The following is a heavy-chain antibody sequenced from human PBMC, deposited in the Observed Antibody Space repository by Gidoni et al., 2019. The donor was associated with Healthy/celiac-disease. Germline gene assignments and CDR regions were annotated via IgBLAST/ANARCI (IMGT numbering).Heavy chain of an antibody. V-gene: IGHV3-21*01. Sequence: EVQLVESGGGLVKPGGSLRLSCAASGFTFSSYSMNWVRQAPGKGLEWVSSISSSSSYIYYADSVKGRFTISRDNAKNSLYLQMNSLRAEDTAVYYCASIWSGPSLPDAFDIWGQGTMVTASS. J-gene: IGHJ3*02. CDR3: ASIWSGPSLPDAFDI. CDR1: GFTFSSYS. D-gene: IGHD3-3*01. CDR2: ISSSSSYI.